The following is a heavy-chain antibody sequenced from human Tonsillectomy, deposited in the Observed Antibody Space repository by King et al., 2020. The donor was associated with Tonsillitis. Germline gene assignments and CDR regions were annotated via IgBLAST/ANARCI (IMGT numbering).Heavy chain of an antibody. CDR2: IRFDGIKQ. J-gene: IGHJ3*02. CDR3: AKTLRDYHDSSGYHYAFDI. Sequence: VQLVESGGGVVQPGGSLRLSCAAAGFIFSDYRMHCVRQAPGKGLEWVAFIRFDGIKQMYADSVKGRFTISKDNSKKTLYVQMSSLSADDTAIYYGAKTLRDYHDSSGYHYAFDIWGRGTAVTVSS. D-gene: IGHD3-22*01. V-gene: IGHV3-30*02. CDR1: GFIFSDYR.